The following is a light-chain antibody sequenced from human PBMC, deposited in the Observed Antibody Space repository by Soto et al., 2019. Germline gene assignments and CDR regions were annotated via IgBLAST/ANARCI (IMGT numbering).Light chain of an antibody. CDR2: DVS. Sequence: QSALTQPASVSGSPGQSITISCTGTSSDVGRYNYVSWYQQHPGKAPKLIIYDVSNRPSGVSNRFSGSKSGNTASLTISGLQAEDEADYYCNSYTSSSTYVFGTGTMVPVL. CDR1: SSDVGRYNY. J-gene: IGLJ1*01. V-gene: IGLV2-14*01. CDR3: NSYTSSSTYV.